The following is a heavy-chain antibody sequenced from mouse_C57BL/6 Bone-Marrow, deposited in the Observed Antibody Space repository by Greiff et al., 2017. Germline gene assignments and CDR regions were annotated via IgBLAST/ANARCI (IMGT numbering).Heavy chain of an antibody. CDR1: GYTFTDYE. J-gene: IGHJ3*01. Sequence: QVQLQQSGAELVRPGASVTLFCKASGYTFTDYEMYWVKQTPVHGLEWIGAIDPETGGTAYNQKFKGKAILTADTSSSTAYMELRSLTSEDSAVYYCTSKNSSYPWFACWGQGTLVTVSA. V-gene: IGHV1-15*01. D-gene: IGHD1-1*01. CDR3: TSKNSSYPWFAC. CDR2: IDPETGGT.